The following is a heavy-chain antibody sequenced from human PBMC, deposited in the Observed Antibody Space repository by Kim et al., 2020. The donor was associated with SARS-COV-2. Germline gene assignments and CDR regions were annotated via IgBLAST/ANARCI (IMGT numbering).Heavy chain of an antibody. CDR1: RFTFSDYY. CDR2: IGSIGNTR. D-gene: IGHD3-16*01. J-gene: IGHJ4*02. CDR3: ARMNGGDRNYYFHY. Sequence: GGSLRLSCAASRFTFSDYYMTWIRQAPGKGLEWVAYIGSIGNTRQYADSVKGRFIISRDNAENSLYLQMSSLRVDDTAVYYCARMNGGDRNYYFHYWGQGTLVTVSA. V-gene: IGHV3-11*01.